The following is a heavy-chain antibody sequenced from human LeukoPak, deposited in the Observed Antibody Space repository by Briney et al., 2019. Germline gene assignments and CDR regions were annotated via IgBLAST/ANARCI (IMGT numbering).Heavy chain of an antibody. J-gene: IGHJ4*02. V-gene: IGHV3-23*01. Sequence: GGSLRPSCAASGFTFSSYAMSWVRQAPGKGLEWVSGISGSGVITYYADSVKGRFTISRDNSKNTLDLQMNSLRAEDTAVYYCAKDDAWVRYQDWGQGTLVTVSS. D-gene: IGHD5-12*01. CDR2: ISGSGVIT. CDR3: AKDDAWVRYQD. CDR1: GFTFSSYA.